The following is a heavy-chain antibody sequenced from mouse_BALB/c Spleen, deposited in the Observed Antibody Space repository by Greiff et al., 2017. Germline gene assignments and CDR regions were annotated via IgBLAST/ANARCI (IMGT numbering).Heavy chain of an antibody. D-gene: IGHD1-1*01. J-gene: IGHJ1*01. CDR3: ARTYYYGSPYWYFDV. CDR2: ISYSGST. V-gene: IGHV3-8*02. Sequence: EVKVVESGPSLVKPSQTLSLTCSVTGDSITSGYWNWIRKFPGNKLEYMGYISYSGSTYYNPSLKSRISITRDTSKNQHYLQLNSVTTEDTATYYCARTYYYGSPYWYFDVWGAGTTVTVSS. CDR1: GDSITSGY.